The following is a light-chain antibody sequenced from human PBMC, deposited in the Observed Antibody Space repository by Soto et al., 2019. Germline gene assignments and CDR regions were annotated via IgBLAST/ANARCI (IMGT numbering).Light chain of an antibody. V-gene: IGLV2-14*01. CDR1: SSDVGGYNY. J-gene: IGLJ2*01. CDR3: SSYTSSSTVV. CDR2: EVT. Sequence: QSALTQPASVSGSPGQSITISCTGTSSDVGGYNYVSWYQKHPGKAPKLMIFEVTNRPSGVSNRFSGSESGNTASLTISGLQAEDEADYYCSSYTSSSTVVFGGGTKLTVL.